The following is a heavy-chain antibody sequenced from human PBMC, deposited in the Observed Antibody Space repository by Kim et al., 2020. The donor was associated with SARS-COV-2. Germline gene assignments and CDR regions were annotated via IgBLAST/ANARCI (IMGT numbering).Heavy chain of an antibody. CDR1: GFTFSSYA. Sequence: GGSLRLSCAASGFTFSSYAMSWFRQAPGKGLEWVSAISGSGGSTYYADSVKGRFTISRDNSKNTLYLQMNSLRAEDTAVYYCAYRYCSSTSCYGAAFDIWGQGTMVTVSS. J-gene: IGHJ3*02. D-gene: IGHD2-2*01. V-gene: IGHV3-23*01. CDR2: ISGSGGST. CDR3: AYRYCSSTSCYGAAFDI.